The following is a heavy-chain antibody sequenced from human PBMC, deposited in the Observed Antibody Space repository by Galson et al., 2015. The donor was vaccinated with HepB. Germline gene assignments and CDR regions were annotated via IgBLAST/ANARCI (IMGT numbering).Heavy chain of an antibody. D-gene: IGHD1-26*01. CDR1: GFTFSSYG. Sequence: SLRLSCAASGFTFSSYGMHWVRQAPGKGLEWVAVISYDGSNKYYADSVKGRFTISRDNSKNTLYLQMNSLRAEDTAVYYCARLDFGGSYYVDWFDPWGQGTLVTVSS. J-gene: IGHJ5*02. CDR3: ARLDFGGSYYVDWFDP. CDR2: ISYDGSNK. V-gene: IGHV3-30*03.